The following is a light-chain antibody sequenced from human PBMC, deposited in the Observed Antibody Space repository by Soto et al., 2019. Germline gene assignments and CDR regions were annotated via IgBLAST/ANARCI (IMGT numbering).Light chain of an antibody. CDR1: QDIRND. Sequence: AIPMTQSPSSLSASVGDRVTITCRASQDIRNDLGWYQQKPGRAPKFLIYAASSLQSGVPSRFSGSGSGTDFTLTITSLQPEDFATYYCLQDYNFPWTFGQGTKVEIK. CDR2: AAS. CDR3: LQDYNFPWT. V-gene: IGKV1-6*01. J-gene: IGKJ1*01.